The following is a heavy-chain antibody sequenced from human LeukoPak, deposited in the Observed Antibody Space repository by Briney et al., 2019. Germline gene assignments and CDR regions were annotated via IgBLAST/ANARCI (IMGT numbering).Heavy chain of an antibody. CDR2: IYYSGST. Sequence: SETLSLTCTVSGGSISGSSYYWSWIRQPPGKGLEWIGYIYYSGSTNYNPSLKSRVTISVDTSKSQFSLKLSSVTAADTAVYYCARVTPYYYDSSGYSPGLGYWGQGTLVTVSS. CDR3: ARVTPYYYDSSGYSPGLGY. CDR1: GGSISGSSYY. D-gene: IGHD3-22*01. V-gene: IGHV4-61*01. J-gene: IGHJ4*02.